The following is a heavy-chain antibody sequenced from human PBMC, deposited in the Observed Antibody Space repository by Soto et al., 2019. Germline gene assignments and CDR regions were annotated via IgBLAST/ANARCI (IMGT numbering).Heavy chain of an antibody. Sequence: PGGSLRLSCAASGFTFSSYAMSWVRQAPGKGLEWVSAISGSGGSTYYADSVKGRFTISRDNSKNTLYLQMNSLRAEDTAVYYCAKDKPPRYGGYRSFDYWGQGTLVTVSS. D-gene: IGHD5-12*01. CDR2: ISGSGGST. J-gene: IGHJ4*02. V-gene: IGHV3-23*01. CDR1: GFTFSSYA. CDR3: AKDKPPRYGGYRSFDY.